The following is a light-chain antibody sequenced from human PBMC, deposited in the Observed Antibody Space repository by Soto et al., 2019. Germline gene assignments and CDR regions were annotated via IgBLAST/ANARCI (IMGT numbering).Light chain of an antibody. CDR1: SSDVAGYNF. J-gene: IGLJ1*01. CDR3: SSYADGNTYV. Sequence: QSVLTQPPSASGSPGQSITISCTGTSSDVAGYNFVSWYQQHRGKAPKLMIYEDYKRPSGVPDRFSGSRSGGTASLTVSGLQSDDEADYYCSSYADGNTYVFGTGTKVTVL. CDR2: EDY. V-gene: IGLV2-8*01.